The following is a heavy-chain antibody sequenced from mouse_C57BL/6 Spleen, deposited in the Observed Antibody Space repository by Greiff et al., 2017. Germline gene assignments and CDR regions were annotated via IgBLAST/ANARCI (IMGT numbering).Heavy chain of an antibody. CDR2: INPNYGTT. J-gene: IGHJ4*01. Sequence: EVQLQQSGPELVKPGASVKISCKASGYSFTDYNMNWVKQSNGKSLEWIGVINPNYGTTSYNQKFKGTATLTVDQSSSTAYMQLNSLTSEDSAVYYCTRYYYGSSPYAMDYWGQGTSVTVSS. D-gene: IGHD1-1*01. CDR1: GYSFTDYN. V-gene: IGHV1-39*01. CDR3: TRYYYGSSPYAMDY.